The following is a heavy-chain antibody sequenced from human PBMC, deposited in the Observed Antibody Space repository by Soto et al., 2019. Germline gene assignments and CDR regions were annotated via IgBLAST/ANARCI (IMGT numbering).Heavy chain of an antibody. J-gene: IGHJ3*01. V-gene: IGHV3-74*01. D-gene: IGHD1-20*01. CDR2: IHSDGSST. CDR3: ARDNWNTV. Sequence: GRSLRLSCAASGFTFSNYWMHWVRQAPGKGLVWVSRIHSDGSSTFYADSVKGRFTISRDNAKKMVYLQMNSLRAEDTAVYYCARDNWNTVWGQGAMVTVS. CDR1: GFTFSNYW.